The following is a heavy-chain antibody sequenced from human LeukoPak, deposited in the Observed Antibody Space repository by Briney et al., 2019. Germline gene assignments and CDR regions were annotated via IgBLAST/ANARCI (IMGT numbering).Heavy chain of an antibody. CDR3: AKGAYSNAYYYMAV. V-gene: IGHV3-23*01. CDR2: IRGGGDVT. J-gene: IGHJ6*03. CDR1: GFTFSSYA. Sequence: GGSLRLSCAASGFTFSSYAMSWVRQAPGKGLEWVSTIRGGGDVTKHADSVQGRFTISRDSSTNTLYLQMNSLTAEDTAVYYCAKGAYSNAYYYMAVWGKGTAVTVSS. D-gene: IGHD4-11*01.